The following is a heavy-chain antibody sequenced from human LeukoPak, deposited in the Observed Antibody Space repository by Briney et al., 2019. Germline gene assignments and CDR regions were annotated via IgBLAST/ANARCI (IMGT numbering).Heavy chain of an antibody. Sequence: PSETLSLTCTVSVGSINAYFWSWIRQPRGKGLECSRHIHYSGSTNYNPSLNSRCTISVDPPKNQCSLKLSSVTAADTAVYYCARGVTGGWYGDFHHWGQGTLVAVSS. CDR1: VGSINAYF. CDR3: ARGVTGGWYGDFHH. V-gene: IGHV4-59*13. D-gene: IGHD6-19*01. J-gene: IGHJ1*01. CDR2: IHYSGST.